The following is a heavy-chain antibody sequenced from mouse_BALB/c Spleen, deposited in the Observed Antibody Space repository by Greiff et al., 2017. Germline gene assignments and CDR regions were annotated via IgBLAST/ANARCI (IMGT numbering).Heavy chain of an antibody. D-gene: IGHD2-4*01. V-gene: IGHV1-54*01. CDR1: GYAFTNYL. CDR2: INPGSGGT. CDR3: ARGEDYDWFAY. Sequence: QVHVKQSGAELVRPGTSVKVSCKASGYAFTNYLIEWVKQRPGQGLEWIGVINPGSGGTNYNEKFKGKATLTADKSSSTAYMQLSSLTSDDSAVYFCARGEDYDWFAYWGQGTLVTVSA. J-gene: IGHJ3*01.